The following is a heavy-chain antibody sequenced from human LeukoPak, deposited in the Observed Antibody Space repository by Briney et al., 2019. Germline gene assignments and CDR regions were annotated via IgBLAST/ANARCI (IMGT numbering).Heavy chain of an antibody. J-gene: IGHJ4*02. CDR1: GYTFTSYY. D-gene: IGHD3-16*01. CDR3: ARDLFHGDSPIGWGYFDY. Sequence: ASVKVSCKASGYTFTSYYMHWVRQAPGQGLEWMGVINPSGGSTSYAQKFQGRVTMTRDTSTRTVYMELSSLRSEDTAVYYCARDLFHGDSPIGWGYFDYWGQGTLVTVS. CDR2: INPSGGST. V-gene: IGHV1-46*01.